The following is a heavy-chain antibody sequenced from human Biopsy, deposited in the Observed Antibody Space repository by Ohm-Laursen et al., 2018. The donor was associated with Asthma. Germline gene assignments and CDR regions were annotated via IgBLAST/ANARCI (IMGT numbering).Heavy chain of an antibody. CDR1: GYYISNGGYY. D-gene: IGHD3-3*01. CDR3: ARDYYDFWNRSVYTYFGMDV. CDR2: IYHRGNT. Sequence: TLSFTYSVSGYYISNGGYYWTWVRQRPGKGPERIGNIYHRGNTKYNPSLKSRLSFSVDTSKNQLSLKLSSVTAADTAIYFCARDYYDFWNRSVYTYFGMDVWGRGTTVGVSS. V-gene: IGHV4-31*03. J-gene: IGHJ6*02.